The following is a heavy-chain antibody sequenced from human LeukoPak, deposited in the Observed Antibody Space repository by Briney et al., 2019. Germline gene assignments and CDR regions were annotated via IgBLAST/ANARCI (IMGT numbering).Heavy chain of an antibody. V-gene: IGHV3-53*01. J-gene: IGHJ5*02. CDR3: ARGVVVPAAIGNMNWFDP. Sequence: QTGGSLRLSCAASGFTVSSNYMNWVRQAPGKGLEWVSVIYSCGSTYYADSVKGRFTISRDNSKNTLFLQMNSLRAEDTAVYYCARGVVVPAAIGNMNWFDPWGQGTLVTVSS. CDR1: GFTVSSNY. CDR2: IYSCGST. D-gene: IGHD2-2*02.